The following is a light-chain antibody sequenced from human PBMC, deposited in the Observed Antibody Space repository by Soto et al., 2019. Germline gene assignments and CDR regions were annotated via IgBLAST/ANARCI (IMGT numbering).Light chain of an antibody. Sequence: SYELTQPPSVSVAPGKTARIACGGKKIGTKSVHWYQQQPGQAPVLVIFYDSDRPSGIPERFSGSNSGNTATLTISRVEARDEADYYCQVWDNSSEHVVFGGGTQLPVL. CDR2: YDS. CDR1: KIGTKS. V-gene: IGLV3-21*04. CDR3: QVWDNSSEHVV. J-gene: IGLJ2*01.